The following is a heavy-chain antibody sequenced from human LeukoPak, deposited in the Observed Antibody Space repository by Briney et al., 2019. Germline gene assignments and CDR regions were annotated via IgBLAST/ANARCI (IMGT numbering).Heavy chain of an antibody. D-gene: IGHD3-10*01. Sequence: SETLSLTCTVSGGSISSYYWSWLRQPPGKGLEWIGYIYYSGSTNYNPSLKSRVTISVDTSKNQFSLKLSSVTAADTAVYYCARVTLRYYYGSWGMDVWGQGTTVTVSS. J-gene: IGHJ6*02. CDR2: IYYSGST. V-gene: IGHV4-59*12. CDR1: GGSISSYY. CDR3: ARVTLRYYYGSWGMDV.